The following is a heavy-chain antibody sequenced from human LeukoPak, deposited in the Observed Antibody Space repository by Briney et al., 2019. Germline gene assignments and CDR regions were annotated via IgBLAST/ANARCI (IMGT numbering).Heavy chain of an antibody. CDR1: GGSISSGSYY. Sequence: SETLSLTCTVSGGSISSGSYYWSWIRQPAGKGLEWIGRIYTSGSTNYNPSLKSRVTISVDTSKNQFSLKLSSVTAADTAVYYCARERGGGYDYWGQGTLVTVSS. J-gene: IGHJ4*02. V-gene: IGHV4-61*02. CDR3: ARERGGGYDY. D-gene: IGHD2-15*01. CDR2: IYTSGST.